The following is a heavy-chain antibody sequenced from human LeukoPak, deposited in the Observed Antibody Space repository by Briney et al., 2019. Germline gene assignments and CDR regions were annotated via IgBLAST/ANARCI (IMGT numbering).Heavy chain of an antibody. CDR2: IKSDGST. J-gene: IGHJ3*02. CDR3: ARSARGAFDI. Sequence: GGSLRLSCAASGFTFSTYWMYWVRQAPGKGLVWVSRIKSDGSTMYADSVKGRFTVSRDNAKNTLYLQMNSLRAEDTAVYYCARSARGAFDIWGQGTMVTVSS. CDR1: GFTFSTYW. D-gene: IGHD3-10*01. V-gene: IGHV3-74*03.